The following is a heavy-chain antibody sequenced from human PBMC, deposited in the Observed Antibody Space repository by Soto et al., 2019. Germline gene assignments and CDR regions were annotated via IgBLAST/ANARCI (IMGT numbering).Heavy chain of an antibody. CDR3: ARDRIAAAGYYFGY. CDR1: GYTFTGYY. CDR2: INPNSGGT. D-gene: IGHD6-13*01. Sequence: ASVKVSCKASGYTFTGYYMHWVRQAPGQGLEWMGWINPNSGGTNYAQKFQGRVTMTRDTSISTAYMELSRLRSDDTAVYYCARDRIAAAGYYFGYWGQGTLVTVSS. J-gene: IGHJ4*02. V-gene: IGHV1-2*02.